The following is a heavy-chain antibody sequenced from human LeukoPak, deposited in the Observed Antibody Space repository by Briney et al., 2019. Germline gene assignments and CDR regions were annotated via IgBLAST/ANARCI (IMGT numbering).Heavy chain of an antibody. CDR1: GFTFSSYA. Sequence: GGSLRLSCAASGFTFSSYAMSWVRQAPGKGLEWVAVISFNGGTKYYADSVEGRFTISRDNSKGTAFLQMNSLRRNDTAIYFCAKGLSAGTIDYWGQGALVTVSS. D-gene: IGHD6-19*01. V-gene: IGHV3-30*18. J-gene: IGHJ4*02. CDR3: AKGLSAGTIDY. CDR2: ISFNGGTK.